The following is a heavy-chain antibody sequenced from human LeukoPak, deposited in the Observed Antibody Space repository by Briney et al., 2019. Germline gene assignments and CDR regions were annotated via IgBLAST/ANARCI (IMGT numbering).Heavy chain of an antibody. CDR1: GFTFSSYA. Sequence: PGGSLRLSCAASGFTFSSYAMHWVRQAPGKGLEYVSAISSDGGRTYYANSVKGRFTISRDNSKNTLYLQMGSLRGEDMAVYYCARVGGDYFDYWGQGTLVTVSS. J-gene: IGHJ4*02. CDR3: ARVGGDYFDY. V-gene: IGHV3-64*01. D-gene: IGHD3-10*01. CDR2: ISSDGGRT.